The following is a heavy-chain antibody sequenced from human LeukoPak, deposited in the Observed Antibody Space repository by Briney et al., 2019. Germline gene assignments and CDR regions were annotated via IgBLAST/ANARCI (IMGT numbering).Heavy chain of an antibody. CDR3: ARALNRHIGAFEY. D-gene: IGHD4/OR15-4a*01. CDR1: GFTVSGDY. Sequence: GGSLRLFCAASGFTVSGDYMSWVRQAPGKGLEWVSVIYADFDNTDYADSVKGRFTISRDNSKNTLYLQMNSLRVDDTATYYCARALNRHIGAFEYWGQGALVTVSS. V-gene: IGHV3-53*01. J-gene: IGHJ4*02. CDR2: IYADFDNT.